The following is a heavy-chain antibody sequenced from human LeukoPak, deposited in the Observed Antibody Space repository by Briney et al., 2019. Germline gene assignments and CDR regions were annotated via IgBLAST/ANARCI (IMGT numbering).Heavy chain of an antibody. J-gene: IGHJ6*03. Sequence: SETLSLTCAVFGGSLNDHYWIWIRQPPGQGLEWIGEINHFGTTKYNPPLKSRVTISIDASKKQFSLKLNSVTAADTALYYCARGFNYMDVWGKGTTVTV. V-gene: IGHV4-34*01. CDR3: ARGFNYMDV. CDR1: GGSLNDHY. CDR2: INHFGTT.